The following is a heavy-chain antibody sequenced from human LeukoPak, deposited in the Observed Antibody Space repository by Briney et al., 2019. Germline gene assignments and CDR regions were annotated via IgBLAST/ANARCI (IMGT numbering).Heavy chain of an antibody. CDR1: GYTFTGYF. CDR3: AREDYYDSGSNDY. V-gene: IGHV1-8*03. CDR2: MNPNSGNT. Sequence: GASVKVSCKASGYTFTGYFMHWVRQATGQGLEWMGWMNPNSGNTGYAQKFQGRVTITRNTSISTAYMELSSLRSEDTAVYYCAREDYYDSGSNDYWGQGTLVTVSS. J-gene: IGHJ4*02. D-gene: IGHD3-22*01.